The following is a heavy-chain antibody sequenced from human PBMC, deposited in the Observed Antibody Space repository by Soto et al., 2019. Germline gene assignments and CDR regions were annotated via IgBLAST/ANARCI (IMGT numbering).Heavy chain of an antibody. Sequence: ASVKVSCKASGGTFSSYAISWVRQAPGQGLEWMGGIIPIFGTANYAQKFQGRVTITADESTSTAYMELSSLRSEDTAVYYCARGLKAVVTAQFDYWGQGTLVTVS. CDR3: ARGLKAVVTAQFDY. V-gene: IGHV1-69*13. CDR1: GGTFSSYA. D-gene: IGHD2-21*02. CDR2: IIPIFGTA. J-gene: IGHJ4*02.